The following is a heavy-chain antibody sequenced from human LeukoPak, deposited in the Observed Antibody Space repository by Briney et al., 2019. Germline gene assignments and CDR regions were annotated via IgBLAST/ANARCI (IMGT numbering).Heavy chain of an antibody. CDR1: GYTFTSYD. J-gene: IGHJ6*03. V-gene: IGHV1-8*01. Sequence: GVSVKVSCKASGYTFTSYDINWVRQATGQGLEWMGWMNPNSGNTGYAQKFQGRVTMTRNTSISTAYMELSSLRSEDTAVYYCARDARFLEWLLYRQYYYYMDVWGKGTTVTVSS. D-gene: IGHD3-3*01. CDR2: MNPNSGNT. CDR3: ARDARFLEWLLYRQYYYYMDV.